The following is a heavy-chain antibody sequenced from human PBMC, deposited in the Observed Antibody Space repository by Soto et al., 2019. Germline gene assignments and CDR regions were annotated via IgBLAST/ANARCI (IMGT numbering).Heavy chain of an antibody. CDR1: GGSISSGGYY. Sequence: SETLSLTCTVSGGSISSGGYYWSWIRQHPGKGLEWIGYIYYSGSTYYNPSLKSRVTISVDTSKSQFSLKLSSVTAEDTAVYYCARDRGYYDSSGYFDYWGQGTLVTVSS. CDR2: IYYSGST. V-gene: IGHV4-31*03. J-gene: IGHJ4*02. D-gene: IGHD3-22*01. CDR3: ARDRGYYDSSGYFDY.